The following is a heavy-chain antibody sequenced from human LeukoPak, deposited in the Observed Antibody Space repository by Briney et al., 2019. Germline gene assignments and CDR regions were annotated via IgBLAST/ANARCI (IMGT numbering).Heavy chain of an antibody. CDR3: ARCSSGWDYNYYFLDV. D-gene: IGHD6-19*01. V-gene: IGHV3-53*01. CDR1: GFNVSINY. CDR2: IYRDGST. Sequence: GGSLRLSCAVSGFNVSINYMSWVRQAPGKGLERVSVIYRDGSTYYADSVKGRLTISRDNSKNTLYLQMSGLRAEDTAVYYCARCSSGWDYNYYFLDVWGKGNTVTVSS. J-gene: IGHJ6*04.